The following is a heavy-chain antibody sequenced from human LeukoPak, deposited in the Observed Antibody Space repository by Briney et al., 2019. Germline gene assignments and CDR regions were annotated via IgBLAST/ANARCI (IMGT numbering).Heavy chain of an antibody. J-gene: IGHJ4*02. D-gene: IGHD3-22*01. CDR1: GFTFDDYA. Sequence: PGRSLRLSCAASGFTFDDYAMHWVRQAPGKGLEWVSGISWNSGNIGYVDFVRGRFTISRDNAKNSLYLQMNSLRPEDTALYYCAKGTYYYDSSGPPDYFDSWGQGTLVTVSS. CDR3: AKGTYYYDSSGPPDYFDS. CDR2: ISWNSGNI. V-gene: IGHV3-9*01.